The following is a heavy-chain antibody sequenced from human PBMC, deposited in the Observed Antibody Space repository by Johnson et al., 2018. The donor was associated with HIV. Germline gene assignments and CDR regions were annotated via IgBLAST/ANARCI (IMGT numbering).Heavy chain of an antibody. CDR3: ARDQGYCTGGSCYRGAFDI. J-gene: IGHJ3*02. D-gene: IGHD2-15*01. CDR2: ICNDGDT. CDR1: GFTFDDYG. Sequence: VQLVESGGGVVRPGGSLRLSCAVSGFTFDDYGMTWVRQVTGKGLEWVSVICNDGDTHYAGSVKGRVIISRENDKKSLYLQMNNLRAGETAVYYCARDQGYCTGGSCYRGAFDIWGQGTVVTVSS. V-gene: IGHV3-13*01.